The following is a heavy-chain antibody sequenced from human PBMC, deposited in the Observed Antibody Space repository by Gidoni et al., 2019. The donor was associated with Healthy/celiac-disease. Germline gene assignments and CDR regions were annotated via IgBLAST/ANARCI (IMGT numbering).Heavy chain of an antibody. J-gene: IGHJ3*02. V-gene: IGHV1-69*13. CDR3: ARRQSIVVVPAAILGPGGAFDI. Sequence: VPLVQSQAQLKKPGSSVKFSCKASVCPFSRYPIHWVRPAPGQGLEWMGGIIPILGTANYAQKFQGRVTITADESTSTAYMELSSLRSEDTAVYYCARRQSIVVVPAAILGPGGAFDIWGQGTMVTVSS. D-gene: IGHD2-2*02. CDR2: IIPILGTA. CDR1: VCPFSRYP.